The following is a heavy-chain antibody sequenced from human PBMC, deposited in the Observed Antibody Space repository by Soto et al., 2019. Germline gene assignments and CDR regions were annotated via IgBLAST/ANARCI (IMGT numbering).Heavy chain of an antibody. D-gene: IGHD7-27*01. J-gene: IGHJ5*01. V-gene: IGHV4-59*01. Sequence: TLSLTCTVSGGSTSSYYWSWVRQPPGKGLEWIGCIYYSGSTNYNPSLKSRVAISLDTSKNQFSLKLSSVTAADTAVYHCARDLTRGAWLDSWGLGTLVTVSS. CDR2: IYYSGST. CDR3: ARDLTRGAWLDS. CDR1: GGSTSSYY.